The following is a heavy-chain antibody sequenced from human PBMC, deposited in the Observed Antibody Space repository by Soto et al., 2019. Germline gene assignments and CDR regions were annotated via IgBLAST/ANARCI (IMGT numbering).Heavy chain of an antibody. Sequence: QVQLVESGGGVVQPGRSLRLSCAASGFTFSSYGMHWVRQAPGKGLEWVAVIWYDGSNKYYADSVQGRFTISRDNSKNTLYLQMNSLRAEDTAVYYCARKTRGVDCRDGSCYSWYFDLWGRGTLVTVSS. CDR1: GFTFSSYG. CDR2: IWYDGSNK. J-gene: IGHJ2*01. D-gene: IGHD2-15*01. CDR3: ARKTRGVDCRDGSCYSWYFDL. V-gene: IGHV3-33*01.